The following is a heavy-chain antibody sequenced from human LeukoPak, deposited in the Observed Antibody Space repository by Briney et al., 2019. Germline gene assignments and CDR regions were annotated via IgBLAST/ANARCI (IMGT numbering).Heavy chain of an antibody. V-gene: IGHV4-59*01. Sequence: SETLSLTCTVSGGSISSYYWSWIRQPPGKGLEWIGYIHYSGSTNYNPSLKSRVTISVDTSKNQFSLKLSSVTAADTAVYYCASSRGYYDSSGYYHDAFDIWGQGTMVTVSS. CDR3: ASSRGYYDSSGYYHDAFDI. CDR1: GGSISSYY. J-gene: IGHJ3*02. CDR2: IHYSGST. D-gene: IGHD3-22*01.